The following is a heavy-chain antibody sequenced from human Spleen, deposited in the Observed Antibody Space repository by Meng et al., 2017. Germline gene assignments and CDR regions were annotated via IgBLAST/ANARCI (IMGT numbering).Heavy chain of an antibody. V-gene: IGHV4-34*01. CDR3: ARGPTTMAHDFDY. D-gene: IGHD4-11*01. Sequence: VQLQQWGAGLLKPSETLSLTCVVSGGSFSDYYWSWIRQHPGKGLEWIGEINHSGSTNYNPSLESRATISVDTSQNNLSLKLSSVTAADSAVYYCARGPTTMAHDFDYWGQGTLVTVSS. CDR2: INHSGST. J-gene: IGHJ4*02. CDR1: GGSFSDYY.